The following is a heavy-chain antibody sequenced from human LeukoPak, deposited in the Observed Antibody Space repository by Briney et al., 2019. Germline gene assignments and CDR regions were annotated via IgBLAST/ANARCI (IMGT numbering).Heavy chain of an antibody. CDR1: GYTFTSYD. D-gene: IGHD3-22*01. CDR3: ARGSYYYDSSGYYTGDY. CDR2: MNPNSGNT. V-gene: IGHV1-8*01. Sequence: ASVNVSCKASGYTFTSYDINWVRQATGQGLEWMGWMNPNSGNTGYAQKFQGRVTMTRNTSISTAYMELSSLRSEDTAVYYCARGSYYYDSSGYYTGDYWGQGTLVTVSS. J-gene: IGHJ4*02.